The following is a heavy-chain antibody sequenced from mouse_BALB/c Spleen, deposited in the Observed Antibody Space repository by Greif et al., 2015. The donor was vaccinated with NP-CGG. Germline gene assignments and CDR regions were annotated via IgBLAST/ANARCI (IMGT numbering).Heavy chain of an antibody. Sequence: QVQLQQSGAELVRPGSSVKISCKASGYAFSSYWMNWVKQRPGQGLEWIGQIYPGDGDTNYNGKFKGKATLTADKSSSAAYMQLSSLTSEDSAVYFCARYEYDYYAMDYWGQGTSVTVSS. J-gene: IGHJ4*01. CDR2: IYPGDGDT. D-gene: IGHD2-4*01. CDR1: GYAFSSYW. V-gene: IGHV1-80*01. CDR3: ARYEYDYYAMDY.